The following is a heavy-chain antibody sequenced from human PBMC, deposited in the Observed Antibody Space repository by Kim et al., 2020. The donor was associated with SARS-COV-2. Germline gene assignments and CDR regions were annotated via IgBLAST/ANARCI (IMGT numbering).Heavy chain of an antibody. CDR1: GFSVSNTA. CDR3: AKDIWDYSGMDA. V-gene: IGHV3-23*01. J-gene: IGHJ6*02. D-gene: IGHD3-16*01. CDR2: ISGHGRDR. Sequence: GGSLRLSCAASGFSVSNTAMNWVRQAPGKGLEWVAAISGHGRDRYYGDSVKGRLTISRDTSMNALYLQMNSLRPGDTAIYYCAKDIWDYSGMDAWGQGTTVTVSS.